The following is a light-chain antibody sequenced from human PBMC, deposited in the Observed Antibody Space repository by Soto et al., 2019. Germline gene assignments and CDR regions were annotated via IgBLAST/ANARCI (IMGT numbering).Light chain of an antibody. V-gene: IGKV1-6*01. CDR1: QGIGND. J-gene: IGKJ1*01. CDR2: AAS. Sequence: AIQMTQSPSSLSASVGYRVTITCRASQGIGNDLGWFQQKPGKAPKLLIFAASGLQSGVPSRFSGSGSGTDFALTISSLQPEDFATYYCLQSYSYPRTFGQGTKVEIK. CDR3: LQSYSYPRT.